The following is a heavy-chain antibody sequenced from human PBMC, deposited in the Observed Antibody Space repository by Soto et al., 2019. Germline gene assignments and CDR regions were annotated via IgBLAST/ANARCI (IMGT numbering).Heavy chain of an antibody. Sequence: SETLSLTCTVSVGTISSGGNHLSWIRHDPAKGLKWIGPIYYSWTTYYNPSLKSRATISAEASENQFSLKLVSLAAADTAVDFCARWMATSWSDPWGRGTAVTVSS. J-gene: IGHJ5*02. D-gene: IGHD5-12*01. CDR1: VGTISSGGNH. CDR3: ARWMATSWSDP. V-gene: IGHV4-31*03. CDR2: IYYSWTT.